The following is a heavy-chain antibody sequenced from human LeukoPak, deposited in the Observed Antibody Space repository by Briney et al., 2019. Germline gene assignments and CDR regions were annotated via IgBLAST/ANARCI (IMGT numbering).Heavy chain of an antibody. CDR2: IYYSGST. D-gene: IGHD6-19*01. CDR3: ARQAPGSGWYDY. J-gene: IGHJ4*02. CDR1: GGSISSYY. Sequence: SETLSLTCTVSGGSISSYYWSWIRQPPGKGLEWIGYIYYSGSTNYNPSLKSRVTISVDTSKNQFSLNLSSVTAADTAMYYCARQAPGSGWYDYWGQGTLVTVSS. V-gene: IGHV4-59*01.